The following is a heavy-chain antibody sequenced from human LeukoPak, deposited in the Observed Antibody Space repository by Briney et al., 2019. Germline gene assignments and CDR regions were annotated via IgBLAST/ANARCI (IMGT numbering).Heavy chain of an antibody. Sequence: SETLSLTCTVSGYSISSGYYWGWIRQPPGKGLEWIGSIYHSGSTYYNPSLKSRVTISVDTSKNQFSLKLSSVTAADTAVYYCARGAAYYYDATRYYFDYWGQGTLVTVSS. J-gene: IGHJ4*02. CDR1: GYSISSGYY. V-gene: IGHV4-38-2*02. D-gene: IGHD3-22*01. CDR2: IYHSGST. CDR3: ARGAAYYYDATRYYFDY.